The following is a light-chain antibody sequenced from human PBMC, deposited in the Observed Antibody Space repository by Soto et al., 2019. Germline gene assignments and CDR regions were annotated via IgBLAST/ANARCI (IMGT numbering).Light chain of an antibody. CDR1: QSISIW. V-gene: IGKV1-5*01. Sequence: DIPMTQAPSTLSASVGYIFTITSRSSQSISIWLAWYQQKPGKAPKLPIYDASSLESGVPSRFSGSGSGTEFTLTINTLQPDDSATFYCQQYKSYPWTFGQGTKVDIK. CDR2: DAS. J-gene: IGKJ1*01. CDR3: QQYKSYPWT.